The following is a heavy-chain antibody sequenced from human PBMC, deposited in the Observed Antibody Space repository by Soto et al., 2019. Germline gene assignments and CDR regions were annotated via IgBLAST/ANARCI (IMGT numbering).Heavy chain of an antibody. Sequence: GESLKISCKGSGYSFTSQWIGWVRQMPGKGLEWMGIIYPADSDTRYSPSFQGQVTISADKSISTAYLQWSSLKASDTAMYYCARVQYSRGWYYDHWGQGPMVTVSS. CDR1: GYSFTSQW. V-gene: IGHV5-51*01. CDR2: IYPADSDT. J-gene: IGHJ4*02. CDR3: ARVQYSRGWYYDH. D-gene: IGHD6-19*01.